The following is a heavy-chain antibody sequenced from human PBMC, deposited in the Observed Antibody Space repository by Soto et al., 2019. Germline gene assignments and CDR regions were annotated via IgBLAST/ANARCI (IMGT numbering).Heavy chain of an antibody. Sequence: QVQLVQSGAEVKKPGASVKVSCKASGYTFTTYGINWVRQAPGQGLEWMGWISAFNGNTNYAQKLQGRVTMTTDTSTSTAYMELRSLRSDDTAVYYCARYLYSSGFPEYFQHWGQGTLVTVSS. CDR2: ISAFNGNT. D-gene: IGHD6-19*01. V-gene: IGHV1-18*01. J-gene: IGHJ1*01. CDR3: ARYLYSSGFPEYFQH. CDR1: GYTFTTYG.